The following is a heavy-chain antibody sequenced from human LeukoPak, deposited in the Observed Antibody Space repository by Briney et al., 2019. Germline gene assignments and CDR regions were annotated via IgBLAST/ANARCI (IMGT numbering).Heavy chain of an antibody. V-gene: IGHV4-39*07. J-gene: IGHJ5*02. CDR2: IFYSGST. Sequence: SETLSLTCTVSSGSISTSNYYWGWVRQPPGKALEWIGNIFYSGSTYYSPSLKSRFTISLDTSRNQFSLKLSSLTAADTAVYYCAREEQLVSSWFDPWGQGTLVTVSS. CDR3: AREEQLVSSWFDP. CDR1: SGSISTSNYY. D-gene: IGHD6-6*01.